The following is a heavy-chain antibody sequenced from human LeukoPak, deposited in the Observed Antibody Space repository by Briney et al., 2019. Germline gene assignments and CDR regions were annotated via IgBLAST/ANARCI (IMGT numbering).Heavy chain of an antibody. J-gene: IGHJ4*02. V-gene: IGHV3-48*04. CDR3: AGRVGATWVDY. Sequence: GGSLRLSCAASGFTFSDNSMNWVRQAPGKGLEWLSYISSSSSTMYYADSVKGRFTISRDNAKNSLYQQMNSLRAEDTAVYYCAGRVGATWVDYWGQGTLVTVSS. CDR2: ISSSSSTM. CDR1: GFTFSDNS. D-gene: IGHD1-26*01.